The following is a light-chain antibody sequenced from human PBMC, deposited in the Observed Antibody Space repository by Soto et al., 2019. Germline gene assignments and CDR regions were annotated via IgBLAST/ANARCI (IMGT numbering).Light chain of an antibody. CDR1: SSDVGGYNY. CDR2: DVS. J-gene: IGLJ1*01. V-gene: IGLV2-11*01. CDR3: CSYAGSYTSPFYV. Sequence: QSALTQPRSVSGSPGQSVTISCTGTSSDVGGYNYVSWYQQHPGKAPKLMIYDVSKRPSGVPDRFSGFKSGNTASLTISGLQAEDEADYYCCSYAGSYTSPFYVFGTGTKLTVL.